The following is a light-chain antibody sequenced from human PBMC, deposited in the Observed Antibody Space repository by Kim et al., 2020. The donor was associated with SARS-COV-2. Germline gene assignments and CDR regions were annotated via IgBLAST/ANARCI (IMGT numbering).Light chain of an antibody. CDR3: QQYGSSPLT. Sequence: SPGERAPLSCRASQTVSSNYLAWYQQKPGQAPRLLIYGASSRATGIPDRFSGSGSGTDFTITISRLEPEDFAVYYCQQYGSSPLTFGPGTKVDIK. CDR1: QTVSSNY. J-gene: IGKJ3*01. V-gene: IGKV3-20*01. CDR2: GAS.